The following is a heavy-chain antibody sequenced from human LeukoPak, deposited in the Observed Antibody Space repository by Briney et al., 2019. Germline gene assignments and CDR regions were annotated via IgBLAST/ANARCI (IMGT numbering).Heavy chain of an antibody. CDR1: GYTFTGYY. V-gene: IGHV1-2*02. Sequence: ASVKLSCKASGYTFTGYYMHWVRQAPGQGLEWMGWINPNSGGTNYAQKFQGRVTMTRDTSISTAYMELSRLRSDDTAVYYCAREPAAINNWFDPWGQGTLVTVSS. J-gene: IGHJ5*02. CDR2: INPNSGGT. CDR3: AREPAAINNWFDP. D-gene: IGHD2-2*02.